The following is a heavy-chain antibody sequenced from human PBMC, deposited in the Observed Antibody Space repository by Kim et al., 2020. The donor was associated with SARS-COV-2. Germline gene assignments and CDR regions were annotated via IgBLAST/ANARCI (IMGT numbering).Heavy chain of an antibody. CDR2: TDPSGDT. J-gene: IGHJ3*02. Sequence: SETLSLTCAVYVGSFSGYFWTWIRQVPGKGLEWIGETDPSGDTRYNPSLQSRVTILVDKSKNQFSLKLISGISADTAVYYCARQGSGSGTHGALHIWGPG. V-gene: IGHV4-34*01. CDR1: VGSFSGYF. D-gene: IGHD3-10*01. CDR3: ARQGSGSGTHGALHI.